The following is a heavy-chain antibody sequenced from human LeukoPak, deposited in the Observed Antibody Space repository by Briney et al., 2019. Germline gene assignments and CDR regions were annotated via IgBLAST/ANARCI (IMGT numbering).Heavy chain of an antibody. Sequence: SETLSLTCSVSSGSISSSSYYWDWVRQPPGTGLEWIGNIYYSGNTHYNSSLRSRVSISVDTSKNQFSLKLTSVTAADTAVYYCARHWFSGSYYPRYDVWGQGTLVTVSS. V-gene: IGHV4-39*01. CDR1: SGSISSSSYY. D-gene: IGHD1-26*01. J-gene: IGHJ4*02. CDR3: ARHWFSGSYYPRYDV. CDR2: IYYSGNT.